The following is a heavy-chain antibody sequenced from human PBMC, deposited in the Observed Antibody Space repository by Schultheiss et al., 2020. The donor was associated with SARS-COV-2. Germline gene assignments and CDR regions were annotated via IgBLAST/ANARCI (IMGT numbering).Heavy chain of an antibody. V-gene: IGHV3-23*01. CDR1: GFTFSSYA. CDR2: ISGSGGST. J-gene: IGHJ6*02. D-gene: IGHD6-13*01. CDR3: AKGRPRGRQQLVHYYYGMDV. Sequence: LSLTCAASGFTFSSYAMSWVRQAPGKGLEWVSAISGSGGSTYYADSVKGRFTISRDNSKNTLYLQMNSLRAEDTAVYYCAKGRPRGRQQLVHYYYGMDVWGQGTTVTVSS.